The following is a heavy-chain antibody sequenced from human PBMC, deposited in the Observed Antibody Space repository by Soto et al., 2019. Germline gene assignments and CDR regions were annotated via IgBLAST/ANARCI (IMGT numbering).Heavy chain of an antibody. Sequence: QVQLVQSGAEVKKPGASVKVSCKASGYTFTSYAMHWVRQAPGQRLEWMGWINAGNGNTKYSQKVQGRVTITRDTSASTAYMELSSLRSEDTAVYYCARDEHTYYYDSSGYPGDYWGQGTLVTVSS. V-gene: IGHV1-3*01. CDR3: ARDEHTYYYDSSGYPGDY. CDR1: GYTFTSYA. J-gene: IGHJ4*02. CDR2: INAGNGNT. D-gene: IGHD3-22*01.